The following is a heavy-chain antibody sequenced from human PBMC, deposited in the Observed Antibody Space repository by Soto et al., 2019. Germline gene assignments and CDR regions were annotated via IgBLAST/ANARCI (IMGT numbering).Heavy chain of an antibody. CDR2: IYYSGST. J-gene: IGHJ6*02. Sequence: SETLSLTCTVSGGSISSSSYYWGWIRQPPGKGLEWIGRIYYSGSTNYNPSLKSRVTISVDTSKDQFSLKLSSVTAADTAVYYCARGRAAGKGRYYYYYYGMDVWGQGTTVTVSS. CDR3: ARGRAAGKGRYYYYYYGMDV. D-gene: IGHD6-13*01. V-gene: IGHV4-39*01. CDR1: GGSISSSSYY.